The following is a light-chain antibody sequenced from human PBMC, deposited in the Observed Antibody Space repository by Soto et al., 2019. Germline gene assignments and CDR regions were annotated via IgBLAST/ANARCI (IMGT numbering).Light chain of an antibody. J-gene: IGKJ4*01. CDR1: QSVTRN. CDR3: QQFSSYPLT. V-gene: IGKV3-20*01. Sequence: EIVMTQSPATLSVSPGERATLSCRASQSVTRNVAWYQQKPGQAPRLLIYDASSRATGIPDRFSGGGSGTDFTLTISRLEPEDFAVYYCQQFSSYPLTFGGGTKVDI. CDR2: DAS.